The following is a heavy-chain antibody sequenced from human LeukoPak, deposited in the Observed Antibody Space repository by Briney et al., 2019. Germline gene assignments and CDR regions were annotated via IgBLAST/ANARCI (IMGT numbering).Heavy chain of an antibody. J-gene: IGHJ4*02. D-gene: IGHD3-3*01. Sequence: GGSLRLSCAASGFTFSSYGMHWVRQAPGKGLEWVALIRYDGSNKYYADSVKGRFTISRDNSKNTLYLQMNSLRAEDTAVYYCAKDGVVTRGYDYWGQGTLVTVSS. CDR1: GFTFSSYG. CDR3: AKDGVVTRGYDY. V-gene: IGHV3-30*02. CDR2: IRYDGSNK.